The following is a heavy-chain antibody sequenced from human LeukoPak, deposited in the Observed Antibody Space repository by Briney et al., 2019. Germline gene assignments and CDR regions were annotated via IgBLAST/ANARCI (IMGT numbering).Heavy chain of an antibody. D-gene: IGHD6-6*01. V-gene: IGHV4-34*01. CDR3: ARPEYSSSSGYYGMDV. J-gene: IGHJ6*02. CDR1: GGSFSGYY. CDR2: INHSGST. Sequence: SETLSLTCAVYGGSFSGYYWSWIRQPPGKGLERIGEINHSGSTNYNPSLKSRVTISVDTSKNQFSLKLSSVTAADTAVYYCARPEYSSSSGYYGMDVWGQGTTVTVSS.